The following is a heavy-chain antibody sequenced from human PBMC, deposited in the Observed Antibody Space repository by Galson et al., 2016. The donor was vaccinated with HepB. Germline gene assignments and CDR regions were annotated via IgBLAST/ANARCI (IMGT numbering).Heavy chain of an antibody. Sequence: SVKVSCKASGYSFTNYYMQWVRQAPGQGLEWMGIINPSDGSTNSAQKIQGRVSMTRDTSTNTVYMELRRLRSDETAVYFCARRDGSYFDYWGQGTLVIVSS. J-gene: IGHJ4*02. V-gene: IGHV1-46*01. D-gene: IGHD1-26*01. CDR1: GYSFTNYY. CDR2: INPSDGST. CDR3: ARRDGSYFDY.